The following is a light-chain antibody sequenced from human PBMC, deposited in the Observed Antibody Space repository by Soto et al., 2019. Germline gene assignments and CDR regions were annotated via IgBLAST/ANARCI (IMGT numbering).Light chain of an antibody. CDR3: QQSSNWPPVT. V-gene: IGKV3D-20*02. CDR2: GAS. CDR1: QTITSNS. Sequence: DIVMTQSPGTLSLSPGERATLSCRASQTITSNSLAWYQQKPGQSPRLLIYGASSRATGIPDRFRGSGSGTDFTLTISRLEPEDFAVYYCQQSSNWPPVTFGQGTRLENK. J-gene: IGKJ5*01.